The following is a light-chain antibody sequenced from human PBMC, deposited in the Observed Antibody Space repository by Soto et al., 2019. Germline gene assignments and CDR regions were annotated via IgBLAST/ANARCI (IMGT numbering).Light chain of an antibody. Sequence: DIQMTQSPSSLSASVGDRVTITCRASQSIRIYLNWYQQKPGKAPELLIFAASSLQSGVPSRFSGSGSGTEFTLTISSLQPEDFATYYCQQSGDTPPCTFGQATKVEIK. V-gene: IGKV1-39*01. J-gene: IGKJ1*01. CDR2: AAS. CDR1: QSIRIY. CDR3: QQSGDTPPCT.